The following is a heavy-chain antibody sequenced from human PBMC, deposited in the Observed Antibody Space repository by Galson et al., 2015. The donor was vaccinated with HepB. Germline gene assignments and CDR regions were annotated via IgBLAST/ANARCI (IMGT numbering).Heavy chain of an antibody. CDR2: ISGSGGST. V-gene: IGHV3-23*01. J-gene: IGHJ4*02. CDR1: GFTFSSYA. CDR3: AKGSSSWIRLHYFDY. Sequence: SLRLSCAASGFTFSSYAMSWVRQAPGKGLEWVSAISGSGGSTYYADSVKGRFTISRDNSKNTLYLQMNSLRAEDTAVYYCAKGSSSWIRLHYFDYWGQGTLVTVSS. D-gene: IGHD5-18*01.